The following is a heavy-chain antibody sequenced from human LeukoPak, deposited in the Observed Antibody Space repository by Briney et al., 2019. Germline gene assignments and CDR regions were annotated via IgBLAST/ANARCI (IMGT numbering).Heavy chain of an antibody. CDR2: IYYSGST. J-gene: IGHJ4*02. CDR3: ARQTTVAYYFDY. Sequence: SETLSLTCTVSGGSISSYYWSWIRQPPGKGLEWIGYIYYSGSTNYSPSLKSRVTISVDTSKNQFSLKLSSVTAADTAVYYCARQTTVAYYFDYWGQGTLVTVSS. V-gene: IGHV4-59*01. CDR1: GGSISSYY. D-gene: IGHD4-23*01.